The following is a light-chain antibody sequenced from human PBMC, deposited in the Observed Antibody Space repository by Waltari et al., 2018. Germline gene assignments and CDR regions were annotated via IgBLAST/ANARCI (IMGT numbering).Light chain of an antibody. J-gene: IGKJ3*01. V-gene: IGKV3-11*01. CDR1: QSVGSY. Sequence: EIVLTQSPASLSLSPGDRATLSCRASQSVGSYLAWYQQKPGQAPRLLIYDASKRATGIPARFSGSGSGTDFTLTISSLEPEDFAVYYCQLRSNWPPLFTFGPGTNVDIK. CDR2: DAS. CDR3: QLRSNWPPLFT.